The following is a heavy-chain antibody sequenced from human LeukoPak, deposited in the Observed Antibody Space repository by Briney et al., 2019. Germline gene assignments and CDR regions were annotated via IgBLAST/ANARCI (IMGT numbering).Heavy chain of an antibody. Sequence: GGSLRLSCAASGFTFSNYWMHWVRQAPGEALMWVSRIKSDGSSTTYADSVKGRFTISRDNAKNTLYLQMNSLRAEDTAVYYCSRDSLSSCGGDCYSGLDVWGQGTTVAVSS. J-gene: IGHJ6*02. V-gene: IGHV3-74*01. CDR2: IKSDGSST. CDR3: SRDSLSSCGGDCYSGLDV. CDR1: GFTFSNYW. D-gene: IGHD2-21*02.